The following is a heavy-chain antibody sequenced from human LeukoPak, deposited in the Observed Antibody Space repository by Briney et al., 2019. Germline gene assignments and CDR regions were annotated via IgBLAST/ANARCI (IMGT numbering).Heavy chain of an antibody. Sequence: SETLSLTCTVSGGSISSGDYYWSWIRQPPGKGLEWIVYIYYSGSTYYNPSLKSRVTISVDTSKNQFSLKLSSVTAADTAVYYCARDGSSGLWYYYGMDVWGQGTTVTVSS. V-gene: IGHV4-30-4*01. J-gene: IGHJ6*02. D-gene: IGHD5-12*01. CDR2: IYYSGST. CDR1: GGSISSGDYY. CDR3: ARDGSSGLWYYYGMDV.